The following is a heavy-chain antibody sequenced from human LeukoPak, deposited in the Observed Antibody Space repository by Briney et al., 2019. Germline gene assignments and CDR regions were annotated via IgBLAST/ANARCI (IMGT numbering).Heavy chain of an antibody. CDR1: GGSFSGYY. V-gene: IGHV4-34*01. Sequence: SETLSLTCAVYGGSFSGYYWSWIRQPPGKGLEWIWEINHSGSTHYNPSLKSRVTISVDTSKNQFSLKLSSVTAADTAVYYCAAAEYYDSSGYSYWGQGTLVTVSS. CDR2: INHSGST. J-gene: IGHJ4*02. CDR3: AAAEYYDSSGYSY. D-gene: IGHD3-22*01.